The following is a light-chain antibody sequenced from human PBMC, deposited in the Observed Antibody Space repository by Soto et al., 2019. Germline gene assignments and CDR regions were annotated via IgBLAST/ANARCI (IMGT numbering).Light chain of an antibody. CDR1: TNDVGAYNY. CDR3: SSYTTSSTWV. Sequence: QSALTQPASVSGSPGQSITISCTGTTNDVGAYNYVSWYQQHPGKAPKLIISEVSNRPSGVSNRVSASKSGNTASLTISGLQAEDEGVYYCSSYTTSSTWVFGGGTKLTVL. J-gene: IGLJ3*02. CDR2: EVS. V-gene: IGLV2-14*01.